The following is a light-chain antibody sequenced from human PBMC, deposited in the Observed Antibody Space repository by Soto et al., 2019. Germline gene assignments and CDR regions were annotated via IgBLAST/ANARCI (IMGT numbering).Light chain of an antibody. CDR2: GAS. J-gene: IGKJ1*01. Sequence: EIVMTQSPATLSVSPGERATLSRGASQSVSSNFAWFQQKRGQAPRLLIYGASTRDTGISARFSGSWSGTECTLTISSLQSGDVAVYHCQQYNKWPPTFGQGTKVDI. V-gene: IGKV3-15*01. CDR3: QQYNKWPPT. CDR1: QSVSSN.